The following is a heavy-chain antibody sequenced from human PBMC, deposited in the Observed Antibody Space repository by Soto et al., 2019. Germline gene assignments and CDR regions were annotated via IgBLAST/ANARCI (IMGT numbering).Heavy chain of an antibody. CDR3: ARGGGVGVAGSAAFDM. D-gene: IGHD3-3*01. CDR2: INPATGAA. J-gene: IGHJ3*02. V-gene: IGHV1-2*02. Sequence: QLHLVHSGAVVKKPGASVTVSCSASGYPVTAYYMHWVRQAPGRGLEWMGGINPATGAAKYTQTFPGRVTITRDTSTSTVFMELSGLTAGDTAVFYCARGGGVGVAGSAAFDMWGQGTLVTVSS. CDR1: GYPVTAYY.